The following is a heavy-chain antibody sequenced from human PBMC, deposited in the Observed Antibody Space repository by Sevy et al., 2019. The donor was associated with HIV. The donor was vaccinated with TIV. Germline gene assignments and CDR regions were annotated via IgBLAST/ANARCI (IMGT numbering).Heavy chain of an antibody. V-gene: IGHV1-46*03. CDR2: INPSGGST. D-gene: IGHD5-18*01. CDR3: VRDQGYGYGMDV. J-gene: IGHJ6*02. CDR1: GYTFMNYY. Sequence: ASVKVSCKASGYTFMNYYMHWVRQAPGQGLEWMGVINPSGGSTTSAQKFQGRVTMTSDTSTSTVYMELSSLGSEDTAVYYCVRDQGYGYGMDVWGQGTTVTVSS.